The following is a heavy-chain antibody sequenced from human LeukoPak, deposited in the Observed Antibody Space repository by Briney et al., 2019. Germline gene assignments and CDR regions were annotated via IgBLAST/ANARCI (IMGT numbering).Heavy chain of an antibody. D-gene: IGHD5-18*01. CDR3: ARGRDPEGTAMVTDGAFDI. V-gene: IGHV4-30-4*08. CDR2: IYYSGST. CDR1: GGSFSGYY. J-gene: IGHJ3*02. Sequence: SETLSLTCAVYGGSFSGYYWSWIRQPPGKGLEWIGYIYYSGSTYYNPSLKSRVTISVDTSKNQFSLKLSSVTAADTAVYYCARGRDPEGTAMVTDGAFDIWGQGTMVTVSS.